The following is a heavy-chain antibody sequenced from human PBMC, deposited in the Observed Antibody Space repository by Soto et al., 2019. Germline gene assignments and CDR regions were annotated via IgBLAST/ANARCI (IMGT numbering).Heavy chain of an antibody. CDR2: IYYSGST. Sequence: SETLSLTCTVSGGSISSYYWSWIRQPPGKGLEWIGYIYYSGSTNYNPSLKSRVTISVDTSKNQFSLKLSSVTAADTAVYYCARLSEYSGYDFVYWGQGTLVTVSS. V-gene: IGHV4-59*01. CDR3: ARLSEYSGYDFVY. D-gene: IGHD5-12*01. CDR1: GGSISSYY. J-gene: IGHJ4*02.